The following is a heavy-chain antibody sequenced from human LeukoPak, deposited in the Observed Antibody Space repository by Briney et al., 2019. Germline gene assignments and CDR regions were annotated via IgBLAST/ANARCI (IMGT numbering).Heavy chain of an antibody. CDR2: ISYDGGNK. V-gene: IGHV3-30-3*01. D-gene: IGHD5-18*01. J-gene: IGHJ4*02. CDR1: GLTFSSYA. CDR3: ARERLGLQLWSYFDY. Sequence: GGSLRLSCAASGLTFSSYAMHWVRQAPGKGLEWVAVISYDGGNKYYADSVKGRFTISRDNSKNTLYLQMNSLRAEDTAVYYCARERLGLQLWSYFDYWGQGTLVTVSS.